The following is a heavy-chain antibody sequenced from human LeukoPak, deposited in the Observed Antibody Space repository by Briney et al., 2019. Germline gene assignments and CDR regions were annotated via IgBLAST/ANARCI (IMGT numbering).Heavy chain of an antibody. V-gene: IGHV4-34*01. Sequence: SETLSLTCAVYGGSFSGYYWSWIRLPPGKGLEWIGEINHSGSTNYNPSLKSRVTISVDTSKNQFSLKLSSVTAADTAVYYCARVRALRPQAYYYYMDVWGKGTTVTVSS. CDR3: ARVRALRPQAYYYYMDV. D-gene: IGHD4/OR15-4a*01. CDR2: INHSGST. CDR1: GGSFSGYY. J-gene: IGHJ6*03.